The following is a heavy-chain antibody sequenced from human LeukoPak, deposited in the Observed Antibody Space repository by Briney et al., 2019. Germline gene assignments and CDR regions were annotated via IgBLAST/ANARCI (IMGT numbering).Heavy chain of an antibody. J-gene: IGHJ2*01. CDR2: IYSSGST. CDR3: ARRSSKRFNWYFDL. V-gene: IGHV4-4*09. Sequence: SETLSLTCTVSGGSISTYSWNWIRQPPGKGLEWIGYIYSSGSTKYNLSLESRVSMSVDTSKNQFSLKLSSVTAADTAVYYCARRSSKRFNWYFDLWGRGTLVTVSS. D-gene: IGHD5-24*01. CDR1: GGSISTYS.